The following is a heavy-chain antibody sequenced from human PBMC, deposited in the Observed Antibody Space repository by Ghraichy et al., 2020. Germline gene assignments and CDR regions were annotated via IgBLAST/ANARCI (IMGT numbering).Heavy chain of an antibody. CDR2: IYSGGST. CDR1: GFTVSSNY. D-gene: IGHD5-18*01. V-gene: IGHV3-53*01. CDR3: ARDSRSYGYFDY. Sequence: GGSLRLFCAASGFTVSSNYMSWVRQAPGKGLEWVAVIYSGGSTYYADSVKGRFTISRDNSKNTLYLQMNSLRAEDTAVYYCARDSRSYGYFDYWGQGTLVTVSS. J-gene: IGHJ4*02.